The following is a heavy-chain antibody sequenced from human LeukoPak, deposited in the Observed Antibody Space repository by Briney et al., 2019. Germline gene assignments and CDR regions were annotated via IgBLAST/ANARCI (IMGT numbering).Heavy chain of an antibody. D-gene: IGHD3-3*01. Sequence: GASVKVSCKASGYTFTSYYMHWVRQAPGQGLEWMGIINPSGGSTSYAQKFQGRVTMTRDTSTSTVYMELSSLRSEDTAVYYRARDMGLTYYDFWSGYNWLDPWGQGTLVTVSS. CDR2: INPSGGST. J-gene: IGHJ5*02. CDR1: GYTFTSYY. V-gene: IGHV1-46*01. CDR3: ARDMGLTYYDFWSGYNWLDP.